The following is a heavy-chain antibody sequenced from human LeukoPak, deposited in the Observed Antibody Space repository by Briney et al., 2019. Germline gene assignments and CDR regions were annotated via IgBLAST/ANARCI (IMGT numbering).Heavy chain of an antibody. CDR2: IRYDGSNK. V-gene: IGHV3-30*02. CDR3: AKDPYYDILTGLDY. CDR1: GFTFSSYG. D-gene: IGHD3-9*01. Sequence: SGGSLRLSCAASGFTFSSYGMHWVRQAPGKGLEWVAFIRYDGSNKYYADSVKGRFTISRDNSKNTLYLQMNSLRAEDTAVYYCAKDPYYDILTGLDYWGQGTLVTVSS. J-gene: IGHJ4*02.